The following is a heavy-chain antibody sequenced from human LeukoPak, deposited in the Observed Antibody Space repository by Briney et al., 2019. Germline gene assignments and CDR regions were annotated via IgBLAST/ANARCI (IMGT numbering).Heavy chain of an antibody. CDR1: GFTFSSYA. V-gene: IGHV3-30*04. CDR2: ISYDGSNK. CDR3: TKSFGPVIAAAGAGTD. J-gene: IGHJ4*02. Sequence: GGSLRLSCAASGFTFSSYAMHWVRQAPGKGLEWVAVISYDGSNKYYADSVKGRFTISRDNSKNTLYMQMNSLRAEDTAVYYCTKSFGPVIAAAGAGTDWGQGTLVTVSS. D-gene: IGHD6-13*01.